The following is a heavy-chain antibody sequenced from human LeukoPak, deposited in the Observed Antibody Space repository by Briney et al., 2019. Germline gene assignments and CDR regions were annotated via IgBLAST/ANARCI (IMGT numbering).Heavy chain of an antibody. CDR2: ISYDGSNK. CDR3: ARDSFVTRSYYDFWSGRIFNWFDP. Sequence: PGGSLRLSCAASGFTFSSYAMHWVRQAPGKGLEWVAVISYDGSNKYYADSVKGRFTISRDNSKNTLYLQMNSLRAEDTAVYYCARDSFVTRSYYDFWSGRIFNWFDPWGQGTLVTVSS. J-gene: IGHJ5*02. V-gene: IGHV3-30*04. CDR1: GFTFSSYA. D-gene: IGHD3-3*01.